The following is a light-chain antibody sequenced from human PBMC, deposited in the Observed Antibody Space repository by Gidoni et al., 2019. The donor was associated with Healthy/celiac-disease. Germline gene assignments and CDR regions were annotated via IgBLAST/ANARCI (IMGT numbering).Light chain of an antibody. CDR1: KSVSSY. CDR2: DAS. CDR3: QQRSNWPPYT. Sequence: ELVLTQSPPTLSLSPGERASIPCRASKSVSSYLAWYQQKPGQAPRLLIYDASNRATGIPARFSGSGSGTDFTLTISSLEPEDFAVYYCQQRSNWPPYTFGQGTKLEIK. J-gene: IGKJ2*01. V-gene: IGKV3-11*01.